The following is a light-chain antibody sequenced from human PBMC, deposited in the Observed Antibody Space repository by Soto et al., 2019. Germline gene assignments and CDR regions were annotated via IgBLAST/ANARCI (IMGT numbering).Light chain of an antibody. CDR2: SNN. J-gene: IGLJ3*02. CDR3: AAWDDSRNGWV. Sequence: QSVLTQPPSASGTPGQRVTISCSGSSSNIGSNTVNWYQQLPGTAPKLLIYSNNQRPSGVPDRFSGSKSGTSASLAISGLQSEDEADYYCAAWDDSRNGWVVGGGTKLTVL. V-gene: IGLV1-44*01. CDR1: SSNIGSNT.